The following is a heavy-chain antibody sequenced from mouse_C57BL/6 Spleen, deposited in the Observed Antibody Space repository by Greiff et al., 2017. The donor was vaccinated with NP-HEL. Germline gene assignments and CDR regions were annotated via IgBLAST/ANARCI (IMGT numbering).Heavy chain of an antibody. CDR3: ARRVYYYGSVDY. V-gene: IGHV1-69*01. CDR1: GYTFTSYW. CDR2: IDPSDSYT. J-gene: IGHJ2*01. D-gene: IGHD1-1*01. Sequence: QVQLQQPGAELVMPGASVKLSCKASGYTFTSYWMHWVKQRPGQGLEWIGEIDPSDSYTNYNQKFKGKSTLTVDKSSSTAYMQLSSLTSEDSAVYYCARRVYYYGSVDYWGQGTTLTVSS.